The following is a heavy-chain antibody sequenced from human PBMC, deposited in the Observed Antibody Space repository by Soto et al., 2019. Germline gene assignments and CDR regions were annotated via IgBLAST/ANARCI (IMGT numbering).Heavy chain of an antibody. CDR3: ARQGAYQAFDI. CDR1: GGSISSSNW. CDR2: LYHSGST. J-gene: IGHJ3*02. V-gene: IGHV4-4*02. Sequence: QVQLQESGPGLVKPSGTLSLTCAVSGGSISSSNWWSWVRQPPGKGLEWIGELYHSGSTNYNPSLKSRVTTSVDTSKNQFSQKLSSVTAADTAVDYWARQGAYQAFDIWGQGTMVTVSS. D-gene: IGHD2-2*01.